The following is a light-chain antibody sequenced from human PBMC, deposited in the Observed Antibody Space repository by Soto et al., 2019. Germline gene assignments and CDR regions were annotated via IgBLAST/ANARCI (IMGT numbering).Light chain of an antibody. J-gene: IGKJ4*01. Sequence: DIQMTQSPSSLSASVGDRITITCQASQDTSDSLNWYQQKPGRAPNLLIYDASNLEIGVPSRFSGSGSGTDFTFTIIGLQPEDIATYYCHQYTYPPLTFGGGTKVDIK. CDR2: DAS. CDR3: HQYTYPPLT. CDR1: QDTSDS. V-gene: IGKV1-33*01.